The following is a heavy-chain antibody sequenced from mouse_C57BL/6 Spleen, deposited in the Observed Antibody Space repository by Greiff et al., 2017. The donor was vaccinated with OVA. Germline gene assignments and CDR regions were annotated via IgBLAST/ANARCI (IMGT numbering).Heavy chain of an antibody. CDR3: TRGGLREYFDV. Sequence: VQLQQSGAELVRPGASVTLSCKASGYTFTDYEMHWVKQTPVHGLEWIGAIDPETGGTAYNQKFKGKAILTADKSSSTAYMELRSLTSEDSAVYYCTRGGLREYFDVWGTGTTVTVSS. CDR1: GYTFTDYE. CDR2: IDPETGGT. D-gene: IGHD1-1*01. J-gene: IGHJ1*03. V-gene: IGHV1-15*01.